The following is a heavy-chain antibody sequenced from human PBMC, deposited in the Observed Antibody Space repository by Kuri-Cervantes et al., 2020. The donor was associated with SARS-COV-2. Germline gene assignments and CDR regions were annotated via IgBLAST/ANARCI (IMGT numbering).Heavy chain of an antibody. Sequence: SGPTLVKPTETLTLTCTVSGFSINIARMGVSWIRQPPGKALEWLAHIFSNDVRSYSTSLKSRLTISKDTSKSQVVLTMTNMDPVDTATYYCARIRRGVDIVATNDYWGQGTLVTVSS. D-gene: IGHD5-12*01. CDR3: ARIRRGVDIVATNDY. CDR1: GFSINIARMG. V-gene: IGHV2-26*01. CDR2: IFSNDVR. J-gene: IGHJ4*02.